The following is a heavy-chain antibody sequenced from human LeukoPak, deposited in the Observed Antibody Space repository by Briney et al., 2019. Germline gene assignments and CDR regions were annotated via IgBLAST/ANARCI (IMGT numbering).Heavy chain of an antibody. V-gene: IGHV4-59*01. J-gene: IGHJ4*01. CDR2: IYSSGST. CDR3: ARGAPIVVVPAALTYLDY. CDR1: GDSMTDYY. Sequence: SETLSLTCTVSGDSMTDYYWNWIRQPPGKGLEYIGYIYSSGSTNYNPSLKGRVTMSVDTSKNHFSLKLISVTAANTAVYYCARGAPIVVVPAALTYLDYWGQGTLATVSS. D-gene: IGHD2-2*01.